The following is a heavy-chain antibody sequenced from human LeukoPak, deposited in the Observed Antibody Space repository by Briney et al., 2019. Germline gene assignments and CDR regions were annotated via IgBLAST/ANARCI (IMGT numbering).Heavy chain of an antibody. CDR2: INSDGDST. J-gene: IGHJ4*02. V-gene: IGHV3-74*01. CDR1: GFTFSRYW. CDR3: ARDPASPYGGGFDY. D-gene: IGHD4-23*01. Sequence: GGSLRLSCAASGFTFSRYWMHWVRQAPGKGLVWVSRINSDGDSTTYADSVKGRFTISRDNSKNTLYLQMNSLGAEDTAVYYCARDPASPYGGGFDYWGQGTLVTVSS.